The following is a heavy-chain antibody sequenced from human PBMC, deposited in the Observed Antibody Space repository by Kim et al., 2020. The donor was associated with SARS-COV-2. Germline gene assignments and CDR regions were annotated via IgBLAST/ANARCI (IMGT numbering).Heavy chain of an antibody. Sequence: SETLSLTCAVYGGSFSGYYWSWIRQPPGKGLEWIGEINHSGSTNYNPSLKSRVTISVDTSKNQFSLKLSSVTAADTAVYYCARVRLPIAAAGTSGMDVWGQGTTVTGSS. CDR3: ARVRLPIAAAGTSGMDV. CDR1: GGSFSGYY. D-gene: IGHD6-13*01. J-gene: IGHJ6*02. CDR2: INHSGST. V-gene: IGHV4-34*01.